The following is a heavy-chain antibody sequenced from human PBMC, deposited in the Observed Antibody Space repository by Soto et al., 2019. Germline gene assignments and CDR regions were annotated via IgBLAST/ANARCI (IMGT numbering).Heavy chain of an antibody. Sequence: LGGPLRPSSAVSGLALGSDRGHWVRQATGKGLEWVSAISGSGGSTYYADSVKGRFTISRDNSKNTLYLQMNSLRAEDTAVYYCAKDYGYCGGDCPPNWGQGTLVTVSS. CDR3: AKDYGYCGGDCPPN. J-gene: IGHJ4*02. D-gene: IGHD2-21*02. CDR2: ISGSGGST. CDR1: GLALGSDR. V-gene: IGHV3-23*01.